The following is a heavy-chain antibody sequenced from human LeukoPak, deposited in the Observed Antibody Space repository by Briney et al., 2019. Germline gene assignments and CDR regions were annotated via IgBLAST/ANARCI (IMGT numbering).Heavy chain of an antibody. J-gene: IGHJ4*02. CDR1: GYSFPSYW. Sequence: GEFLKISCKGSGYSFPSYWIGWVRQMPGKGLEWMGIIYPGDSDTRYNPSFQGQVTISADKSINTAYLQWSTLKASDTAMYYCARQDGGSYQYYFDYWGQGTLVTVSS. CDR3: ARQDGGSYQYYFDY. D-gene: IGHD1-26*01. CDR2: IYPGDSDT. V-gene: IGHV5-51*01.